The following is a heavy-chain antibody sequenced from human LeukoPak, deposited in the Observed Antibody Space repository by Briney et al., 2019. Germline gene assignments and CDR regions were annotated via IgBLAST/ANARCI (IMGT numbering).Heavy chain of an antibody. D-gene: IGHD4-17*01. CDR3: ARGLPVTTLDY. CDR1: GGSINSSDHY. V-gene: IGHV4-39*07. J-gene: IGHJ4*02. Sequence: SETLSLTCTVSGGSINSSDHYWDWVRQSPGKGLQWIGSVYFRGSTYYSPSLKSRVTISVDTSKNQFSLKLSSVTAADTAVYYCARGLPVTTLDYWGQGTLVTVSS. CDR2: VYFRGST.